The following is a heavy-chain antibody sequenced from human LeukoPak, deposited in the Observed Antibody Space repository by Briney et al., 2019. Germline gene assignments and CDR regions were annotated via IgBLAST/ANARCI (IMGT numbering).Heavy chain of an antibody. CDR1: GGSISSYY. Sequence: SETLSLTCTVSGGSISSYYWSWIRQPAGKGLEWIRRIYTSGSTNYNPSLKSRVTMSVDTSKNQFSLKLSSVTAADTAVYYCARETPMDCSSTSCYLRIPIILDYWGQGTLVTVSS. CDR2: IYTSGST. J-gene: IGHJ4*02. D-gene: IGHD2-2*01. V-gene: IGHV4-4*07. CDR3: ARETPMDCSSTSCYLRIPIILDY.